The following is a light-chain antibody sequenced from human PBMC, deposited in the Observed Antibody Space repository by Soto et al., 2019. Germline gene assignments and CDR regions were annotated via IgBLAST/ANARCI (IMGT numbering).Light chain of an antibody. CDR2: VNSDGSH. J-gene: IGLJ3*02. CDR1: SGHNSYA. CDR3: QTWDTGIRV. V-gene: IGLV4-69*01. Sequence: QLVLTQSPSASASLGASVKLTCTLSSGHNSYAIAWHQLQPEKGPRYLMTVNSDGSHSRGAEIPDRFSGSSSGVDRYLTISSLQSEDEADYYCQTWDTGIRVFGGGTKLIVL.